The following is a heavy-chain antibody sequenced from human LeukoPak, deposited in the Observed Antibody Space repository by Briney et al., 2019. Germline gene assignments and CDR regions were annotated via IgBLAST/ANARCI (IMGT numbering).Heavy chain of an antibody. V-gene: IGHV3-73*01. CDR3: KQWLVEDAFDI. CDR1: GFTFSGSA. Sequence: PGGSLRLSCAASGFTFSGSAMHWVRQASGKGLEWVGRIRSKAKSYATAYAASVKGRFTISREDSKNTAYLQMNSLKTEDTAVYYCKQWLVEDAFDIWGQGTMVTVSS. J-gene: IGHJ3*02. D-gene: IGHD6-19*01. CDR2: IRSKAKSYAT.